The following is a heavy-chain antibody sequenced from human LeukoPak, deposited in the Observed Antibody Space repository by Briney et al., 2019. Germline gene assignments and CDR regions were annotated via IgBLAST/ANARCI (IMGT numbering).Heavy chain of an antibody. CDR1: GGSISSYY. D-gene: IGHD4-17*01. V-gene: IGHV4-59*01. CDR3: AREDYGDDGDAFDI. Sequence: SETLPLTCTVSGGSISSYYWSWVRQPPGKGLEWIGYIYYSGSTNYNPSLKSRVTISVDTSKNQFSLELSSVTAADTAVYYCAREDYGDDGDAFDIWGQGTMVTVSS. J-gene: IGHJ3*02. CDR2: IYYSGST.